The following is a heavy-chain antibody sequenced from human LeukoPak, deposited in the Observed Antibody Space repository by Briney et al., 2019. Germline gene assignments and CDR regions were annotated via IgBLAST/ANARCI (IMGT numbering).Heavy chain of an antibody. J-gene: IGHJ4*02. V-gene: IGHV4-59*12. D-gene: IGHD5-12*01. CDR1: GGSISSYY. Sequence: SETLSLTCTVSGGSISSYYWSWIRQPPGKGLEWIGYIYYSGSTNYNPSLKSRVTISVDRSKNQFSLKLSSVTAADTAVYYCARTRGWLFDYWGQGTLVTVSS. CDR2: IYYSGST. CDR3: ARTRGWLFDY.